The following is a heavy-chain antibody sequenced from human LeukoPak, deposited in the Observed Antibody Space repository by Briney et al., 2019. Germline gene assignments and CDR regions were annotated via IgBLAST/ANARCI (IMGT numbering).Heavy chain of an antibody. CDR1: GFTFSSYG. V-gene: IGHV3-48*02. Sequence: GGSLRLSCAASGFTFSSYGMHWVRQAPGKGLEWVSYISSSSSTIYYADSVKGRFTISRDNAKNSLYLQMNSLRDEDTAVYYCSRKSSGRGDYWGQGTLVTVSS. CDR2: ISSSSSTI. CDR3: SRKSSGRGDY. D-gene: IGHD3-10*01. J-gene: IGHJ4*02.